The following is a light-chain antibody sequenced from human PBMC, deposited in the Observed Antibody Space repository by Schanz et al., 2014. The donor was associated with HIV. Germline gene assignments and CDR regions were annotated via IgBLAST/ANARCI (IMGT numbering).Light chain of an antibody. J-gene: IGKJ2*01. CDR1: QSISEW. V-gene: IGKV1-5*03. CDR3: LHYNDFAST. CDR2: EAS. Sequence: DIQMTQSPSTLSASIGDRITITCRASQSISEWLAWYQQKPDQAPNLLISEASTLESGVPSRFSGTGSGTEFTLTISSLQPDDFATYFCLHYNDFASTFGQGTKLEIK.